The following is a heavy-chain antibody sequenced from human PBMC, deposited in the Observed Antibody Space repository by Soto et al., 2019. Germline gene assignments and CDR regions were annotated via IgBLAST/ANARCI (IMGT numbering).Heavy chain of an antibody. J-gene: IGHJ3*02. D-gene: IGHD6-19*01. V-gene: IGHV1-69*02. CDR3: ARPWLANDAFDI. Sequence: QVQLVQSGAEVKKPGPSVKVSCKASGGTFSSYTISWVRQAPGQGLEWMGRIIPILGIANYAQKFQGRVTITADKSPSTAYMELSSLRSEETAMYYCARPWLANDAFDIWGQGTMVTVSS. CDR1: GGTFSSYT. CDR2: IIPILGIA.